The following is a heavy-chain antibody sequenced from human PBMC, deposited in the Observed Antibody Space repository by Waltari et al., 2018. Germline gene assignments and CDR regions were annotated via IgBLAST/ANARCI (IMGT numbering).Heavy chain of an antibody. CDR3: ARGACSDTSCYANYYYMDV. CDR1: GGAFSDYS. D-gene: IGHD2-2*01. J-gene: IGHJ6*03. Sequence: QVQLQQWGAGLLKPSETLSLPCPVYGGAFSDYSWTCIRQPPGKGLEWIGEINRGGSTNYNASLKGRVTISVDSSKTQFSLRLTSVAAADTAVYYCARGACSDTSCYANYYYMDVWGKGTAVTVSS. V-gene: IGHV4-34*01. CDR2: INRGGST.